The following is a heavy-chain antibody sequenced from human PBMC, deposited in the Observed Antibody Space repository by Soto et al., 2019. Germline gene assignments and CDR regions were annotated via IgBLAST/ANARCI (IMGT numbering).Heavy chain of an antibody. D-gene: IGHD6-19*01. CDR3: AKDPRIGIAVAGVFDY. Sequence: PGGSLRLSCAASGFTFNTYGMSWVRQAPGKGLDWVSHISASGGSTYYADSVKGRFTISRDNSKNTLYLQMNSLRVEDTAVYYCAKDPRIGIAVAGVFDYWGQGTLVTVSS. CDR2: ISASGGST. V-gene: IGHV3-23*01. J-gene: IGHJ4*02. CDR1: GFTFNTYG.